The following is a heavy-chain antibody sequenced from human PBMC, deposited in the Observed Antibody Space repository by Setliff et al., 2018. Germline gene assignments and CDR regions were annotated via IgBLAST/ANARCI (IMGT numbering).Heavy chain of an antibody. CDR1: GFTFSNAW. J-gene: IGHJ6*02. V-gene: IGHV3-15*01. Sequence: PGGSLRLSCAASGFTFSNAWMSWVRQAPGKGLEWVGRTKSKTDGGTTDYAAPVKGRFTISRDDSKNTLYLQMNSLKTEDTAVYYCTTGGQKGGYYYGMDVWGQGTTVTVSS. D-gene: IGHD3-16*01. CDR3: TTGGQKGGYYYGMDV. CDR2: TKSKTDGGTT.